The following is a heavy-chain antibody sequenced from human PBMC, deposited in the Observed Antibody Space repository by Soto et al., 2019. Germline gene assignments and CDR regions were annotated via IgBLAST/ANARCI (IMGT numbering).Heavy chain of an antibody. CDR3: ARVNPYYYGSGSYS. D-gene: IGHD3-10*01. V-gene: IGHV3-72*01. CDR1: GFTFSDHY. J-gene: IGHJ5*02. CDR2: TRNKANSYTT. Sequence: EVQLVESGGGLVQPGGSLRLSCAASGFTFSDHYMDWVRQAPGKGLEWVGRTRNKANSYTTEYAASVKGRFTISRDDSKNSLYLQMNSLKTEDTAVYYCARVNPYYYGSGSYSWGQGTLFTVSS.